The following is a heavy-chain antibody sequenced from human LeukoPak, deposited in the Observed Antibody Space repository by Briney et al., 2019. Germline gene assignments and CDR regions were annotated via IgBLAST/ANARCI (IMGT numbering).Heavy chain of an antibody. CDR2: ISSSTGNT. CDR1: GYNFNTYG. CDR3: VRLPLGYCSSTSCLD. Sequence: ASVKVSCKASGYNFNTYGISWVRQAPGQGLEWMGWISSSTGNTKYAQKLQDRVTMTTDTSTSTAYLYLRNLRSDDTAVYYCVRLPLGYCSSTSCLDWGQGTLFTVSS. J-gene: IGHJ4*02. V-gene: IGHV1-18*01. D-gene: IGHD2-2*01.